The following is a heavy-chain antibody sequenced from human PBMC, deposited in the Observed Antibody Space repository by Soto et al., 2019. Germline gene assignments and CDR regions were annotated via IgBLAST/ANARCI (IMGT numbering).Heavy chain of an antibody. CDR3: ASDTSNSFDY. V-gene: IGHV1-18*01. CDR1: GYTFNTYF. Sequence: HVQLVQSGGELKKPGASVKVSCNTSGYTFNTYFITWVRQAPGQGLEWMGWISPHNGNTNYAEKFQGRVTMTTDTITKTAYMALRNLRFDDTAVYYCASDTSNSFDYWGQGALVIVSS. J-gene: IGHJ4*02. D-gene: IGHD2-2*01. CDR2: ISPHNGNT.